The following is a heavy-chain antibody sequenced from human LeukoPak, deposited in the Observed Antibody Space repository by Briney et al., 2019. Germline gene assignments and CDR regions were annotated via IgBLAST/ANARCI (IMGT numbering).Heavy chain of an antibody. CDR3: ARDTSGGLAAAGSYFDY. J-gene: IGHJ4*02. CDR1: GFTFSSYA. CDR2: ISGSGGST. Sequence: GGSLRLSCAASGFTFSSYAMSWVRQAPGKGLEWVSAISGSGGSTYYADSVKGRFTISRDNSKNTLYLQMNSLRAEDTAVYYCARDTSGGLAAAGSYFDYWGQGTLVTVSS. D-gene: IGHD6-13*01. V-gene: IGHV3-23*01.